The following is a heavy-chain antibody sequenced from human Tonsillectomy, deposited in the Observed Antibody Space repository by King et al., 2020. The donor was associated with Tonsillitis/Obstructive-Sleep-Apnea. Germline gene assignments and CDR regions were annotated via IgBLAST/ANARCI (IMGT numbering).Heavy chain of an antibody. D-gene: IGHD6-6*01. CDR3: ARDRIVASRRNYYGMDV. Sequence: VQLVESGGGVVQPGRSLRLSCAASGFTFSTYAMHWVRQAPGKGLEWVAVISYDGINKYNADSVKGRLTISRDNSKNTLYLQMNSLRPEDTAVYYCARDRIVASRRNYYGMDVGGQGTTVTVSS. CDR1: GFTFSTYA. J-gene: IGHJ6*02. V-gene: IGHV3-30*04. CDR2: ISYDGINK.